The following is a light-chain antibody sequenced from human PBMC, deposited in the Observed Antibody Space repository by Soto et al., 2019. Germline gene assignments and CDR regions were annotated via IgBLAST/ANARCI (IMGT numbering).Light chain of an antibody. V-gene: IGLV4-69*01. CDR2: LNSDGSH. J-gene: IGLJ3*02. CDR1: SGHSSYA. Sequence: QSVLTQSPSASASLGASVKLTCTLSSGHSSYAIAWHQQQPEKGPRYLMKLNSDGSHSKGDGIPDHFSGSSSGAERYLTISSLQSEDEADYYCQTWGTGILVFGGGTKVTVL. CDR3: QTWGTGILV.